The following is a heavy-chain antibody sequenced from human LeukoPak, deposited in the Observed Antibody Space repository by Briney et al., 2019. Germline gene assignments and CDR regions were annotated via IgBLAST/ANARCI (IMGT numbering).Heavy chain of an antibody. CDR1: GFTFSSYS. Sequence: NPGGSLRLSCAASGFTFSSYSMNWVRQAPGKGLEWVSYISSSSSTIYYADSVKGRFTISRDNSKNTLYLQMNSLRAEDTAVYYCAKDRLSSSWYQHYFDYWGQGTLVTVSS. CDR2: ISSSSSTI. V-gene: IGHV3-48*01. CDR3: AKDRLSSSWYQHYFDY. D-gene: IGHD6-13*01. J-gene: IGHJ4*02.